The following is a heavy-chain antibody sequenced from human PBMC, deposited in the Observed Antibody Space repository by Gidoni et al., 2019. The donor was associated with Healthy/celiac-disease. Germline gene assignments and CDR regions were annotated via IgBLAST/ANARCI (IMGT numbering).Heavy chain of an antibody. CDR2: ISSSGRYM. D-gene: IGHD4-17*01. CDR1: GFTVSSYS. Sequence: EVQLVESGGGLVKPGGSLRLSWAASGFTVSSYSMNWVRQAPGKGLEWVSSISSSGRYMYYAGSVQGRFTVSRDNAMPSLYLQMNSLRAEDTAAYYCARASIAVYGGFDYWGQGTLVTVSS. J-gene: IGHJ4*02. V-gene: IGHV3-21*01. CDR3: ARASIAVYGGFDY.